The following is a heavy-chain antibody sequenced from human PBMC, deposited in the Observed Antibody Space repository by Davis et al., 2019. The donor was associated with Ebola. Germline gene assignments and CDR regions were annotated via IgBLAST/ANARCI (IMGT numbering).Heavy chain of an antibody. V-gene: IGHV3-9*01. Sequence: GGSLRLSCAASGFTFDDYAMHWVRHAPGKGLEWVSGISWNSGSIGYADSVKGRFTISRDNAKNSLYLQMNSLRAEDTALYYCAKDLVRGVIPLYGMDVWGKGATVTVSS. CDR1: GFTFDDYA. CDR2: ISWNSGSI. CDR3: AKDLVRGVIPLYGMDV. D-gene: IGHD3-10*01. J-gene: IGHJ6*04.